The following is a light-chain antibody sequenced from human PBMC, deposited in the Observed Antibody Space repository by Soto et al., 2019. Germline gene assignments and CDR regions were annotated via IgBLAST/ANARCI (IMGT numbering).Light chain of an antibody. J-gene: IGLJ2*01. V-gene: IGLV2-14*01. CDR2: EVS. CDR3: SSYTSSITVDVV. CDR1: SSDVGGYDY. Sequence: QSVLTQPASVSGSPGQSITISCTGTSSDVGGYDYVSWYQHFPGKAPKLIIYEVSNRPSGVSNRFSGAKSGNTASLTISGLQAEDEADYYCSSYTSSITVDVVCGGGTKLTVL.